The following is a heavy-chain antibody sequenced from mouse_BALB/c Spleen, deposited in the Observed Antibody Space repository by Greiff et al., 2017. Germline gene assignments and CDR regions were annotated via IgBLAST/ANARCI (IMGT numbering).Heavy chain of an antibody. Sequence: EVQLQQSGPELVKPGASVKISCKASGYTFTDYNMHWVKQSHGKSLEWIGYIYPYNGGTGYNQKFQSKATLTVDNSSSTAYMERRSLTSEDSAVYYCARRVVYYAMDYWGQGTSVTVSS. J-gene: IGHJ4*01. CDR2: IYPYNGGT. CDR1: GYTFTDYN. D-gene: IGHD1-1*02. CDR3: ARRVVYYAMDY. V-gene: IGHV1S29*02.